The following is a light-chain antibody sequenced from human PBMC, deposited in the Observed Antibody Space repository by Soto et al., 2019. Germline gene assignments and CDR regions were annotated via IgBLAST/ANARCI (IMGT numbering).Light chain of an antibody. CDR1: QSVAFH. CDR3: QQYKRWPPLP. J-gene: IGKJ4*01. CDR2: GAF. Sequence: EIVMTQSPATLSVSPGETATLSCRASQSVAFHLAWYQQKPGQGPRLLIYGAFTRATGIPARFSGSGSGTESTPPTTSLQSEDFGVYYLQQYKRWPPLPFGGGTKVEIK. V-gene: IGKV3-15*01.